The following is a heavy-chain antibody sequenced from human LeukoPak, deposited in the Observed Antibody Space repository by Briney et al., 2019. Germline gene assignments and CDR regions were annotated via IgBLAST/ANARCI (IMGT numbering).Heavy chain of an antibody. CDR2: ISYDGSNK. D-gene: IGHD4-17*01. V-gene: IGHV3-30-3*01. J-gene: IGHJ5*02. Sequence: GRSLRLSCAASGFTFSSYAMHWVRQAPGKGLEWVAVISYDGSNKYYADSVKGRFTISRDNSKNTLYLQMNSLRAEDTAVYYCAKVDGDYGWFDPWGQGTLVTVSS. CDR3: AKVDGDYGWFDP. CDR1: GFTFSSYA.